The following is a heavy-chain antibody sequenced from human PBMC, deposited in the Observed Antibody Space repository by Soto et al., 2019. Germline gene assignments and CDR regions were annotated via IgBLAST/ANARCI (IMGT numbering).Heavy chain of an antibody. CDR2: IKSKTDVGTT. D-gene: IGHD2-8*01. CDR3: AGDRLLIGVFYFGLC. CDR1: GVTFSNAR. V-gene: IGHV3-15*07. Sequence: ESGGGLVKPGGSLRLSCEAYGVTFSNARLNWVRQATGKGLEWVGRIKSKTDVGTTDYAAPVKGILTISRDDSKNTLYLQMTSLETGDCVWYYCAGDRLLIGVFYFGLCWGKGTLVTLSS. J-gene: IGHJ4*02.